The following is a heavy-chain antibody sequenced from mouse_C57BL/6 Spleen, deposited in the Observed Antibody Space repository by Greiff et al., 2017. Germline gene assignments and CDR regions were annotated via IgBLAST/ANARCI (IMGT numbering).Heavy chain of an antibody. CDR2: IYPGDGDT. CDR1: GYAFSSSW. Sequence: QVQLQQSGPELVKPGASVKISCKASGYAFSSSWMNWVKQRPGKGLEWIGRIYPGDGDTNYNGKFKGKATLTADKSSSTAYMQRSSLTSEDSAVYFCARNYGPYAMDYWGQGTSVTVSS. CDR3: ARNYGPYAMDY. J-gene: IGHJ4*01. D-gene: IGHD1-1*01. V-gene: IGHV1-82*01.